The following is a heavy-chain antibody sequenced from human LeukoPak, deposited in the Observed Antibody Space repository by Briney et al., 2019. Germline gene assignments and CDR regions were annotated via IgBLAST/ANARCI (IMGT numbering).Heavy chain of an antibody. D-gene: IGHD3-3*01. Sequence: GGSVRLSRAGSVFIYSSYSMHWVRQPPGKGLEWVSSIPCNSSYIYFVDSVKGGFTVFRDNCNDTLYLHINILRAEDTALYYCAKDFLSRVFSYERTDVFDIWGQGTMVTVSS. CDR2: IPCNSSYI. CDR3: AKDFLSRVFSYERTDVFDI. V-gene: IGHV3-21*04. J-gene: IGHJ3*02. CDR1: VFIYSSYS.